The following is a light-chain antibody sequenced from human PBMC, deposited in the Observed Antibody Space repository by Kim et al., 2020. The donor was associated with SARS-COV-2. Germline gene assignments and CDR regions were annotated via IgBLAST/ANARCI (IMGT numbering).Light chain of an antibody. CDR1: QSIANY. CDR2: AAS. V-gene: IGKV1-39*01. J-gene: IGKJ5*01. Sequence: DIQMTQSPSSLSASVGDRVTITCRASQSIANYLNWYQHKPPGKAPNLLLYAASTLHTGVPSRFSGSGSGTNFTLTVSGLQPEDFATYYCQQSNTTPITFGQGTRVEIK. CDR3: QQSNTTPIT.